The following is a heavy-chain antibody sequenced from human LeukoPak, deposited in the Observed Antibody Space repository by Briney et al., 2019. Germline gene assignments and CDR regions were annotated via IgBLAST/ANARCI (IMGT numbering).Heavy chain of an antibody. D-gene: IGHD1-26*01. CDR1: GGSISSYY. Sequence: SETLSLTCTVSGGSISSYYWSWIRQPPGKGLEWIGYIYYSGSTNYNPSLKSRVTISVDTSKNQFSLKLNSVTAADTAVYYCAREGLVGATVWFDPWGQGTLVTVSS. J-gene: IGHJ5*02. CDR2: IYYSGST. CDR3: AREGLVGATVWFDP. V-gene: IGHV4-59*01.